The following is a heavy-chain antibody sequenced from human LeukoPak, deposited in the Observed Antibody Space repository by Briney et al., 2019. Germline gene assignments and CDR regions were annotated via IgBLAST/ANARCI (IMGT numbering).Heavy chain of an antibody. CDR3: AKDPYDFWSGYYLNWFDP. Sequence: PGGSLRLSCAASGFTFSSYAMSWVRQAPGKGLEWVSAISGSGGSTYYADSVKGRFTISRDNSKNTLYLQMNSLRAEDTAVYYCAKDPYDFWSGYYLNWFDPWGQGTLVTVSS. CDR2: ISGSGGST. CDR1: GFTFSSYA. D-gene: IGHD3-3*01. J-gene: IGHJ5*02. V-gene: IGHV3-23*01.